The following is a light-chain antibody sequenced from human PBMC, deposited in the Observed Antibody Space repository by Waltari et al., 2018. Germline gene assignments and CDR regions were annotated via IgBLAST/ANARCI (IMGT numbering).Light chain of an antibody. CDR1: QDISNW. CDR2: RAS. V-gene: IGKV1-33*01. J-gene: IGKJ2*01. Sequence: DIRMTQSPSSLSASIGDTVTITCRASQDISNWLAWYQQRPGKAPNLLTYRASNLEAGVPSRFSGSGSGTDFTLTISGLQPEDIATYFCHQLDFSPYTFGQGTKVEI. CDR3: HQLDFSPYT.